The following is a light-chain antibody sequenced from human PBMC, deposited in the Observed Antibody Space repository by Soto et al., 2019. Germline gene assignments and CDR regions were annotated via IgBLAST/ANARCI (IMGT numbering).Light chain of an antibody. CDR2: DNI. CDR1: SSNIGKNY. CDR3: GTWDSSLSAVV. Sequence: QSVLTQPPSVSAAPGQKVTISCSGSSSNIGKNYVSWYQQVPGSAPKLLIYDNIERPSGIPDRFSGSKSGTSATLGITGLQTGDEADYCCGTWDSSLSAVVFGGGTKVTVL. V-gene: IGLV1-51*01. J-gene: IGLJ2*01.